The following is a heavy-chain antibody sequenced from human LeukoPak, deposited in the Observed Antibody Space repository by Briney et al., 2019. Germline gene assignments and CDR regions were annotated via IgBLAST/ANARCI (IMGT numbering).Heavy chain of an antibody. CDR1: GFTFSSYS. D-gene: IGHD6-19*01. J-gene: IGHJ1*01. CDR2: ISSSSSYI. CDR3: AKAGEGSGWYTAEYFQH. Sequence: GGSLRLSCAASGFTFSSYSMNWVRQAPGKGLEWVPSISSSSSYIYYADSVKGRFTISRDNTNNTLYLQLNRLRAEDTAVYYCAKAGEGSGWYTAEYFQHWGQGTLVTVSS. V-gene: IGHV3-21*04.